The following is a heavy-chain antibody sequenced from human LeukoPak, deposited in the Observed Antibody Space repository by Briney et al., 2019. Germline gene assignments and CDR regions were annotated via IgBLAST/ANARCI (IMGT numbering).Heavy chain of an antibody. CDR1: GGSFSGYY. J-gene: IGHJ4*02. CDR3: ARVTGYMTEDYFDY. Sequence: PSETLSLTCAVYGGSFSGYYWCWIRQPPGKGLEWIGEIKQSGSTNYNPSLKSRVVVSVDTSKNQFSLKLSSVTAADTAVYYCARVTGYMTEDYFDYWGQGTLITVSS. V-gene: IGHV4-34*01. CDR2: IKQSGST. D-gene: IGHD6-13*01.